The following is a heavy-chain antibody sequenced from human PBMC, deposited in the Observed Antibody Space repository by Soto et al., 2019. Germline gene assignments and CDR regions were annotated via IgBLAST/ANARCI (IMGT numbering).Heavy chain of an antibody. CDR2: IKQDGSEK. CDR1: GFTFSSYW. J-gene: IGHJ5*02. V-gene: IGHV3-7*05. CDR3: ARDLRVINWYPH. Sequence: PGGSLRLSCTASGFTFSSYWMSWVRQAPGKGLEWVANIKQDGSEKYYVDSVKGRFTISRDNAKNSLYLQMNSLRAGDTAVYYCARDLRVINWYPHWXQGTLVTVSS. D-gene: IGHD3-16*01.